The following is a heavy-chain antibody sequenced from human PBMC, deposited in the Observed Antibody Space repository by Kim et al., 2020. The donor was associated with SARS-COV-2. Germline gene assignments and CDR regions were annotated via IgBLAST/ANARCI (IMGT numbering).Heavy chain of an antibody. CDR3: ARSTHRKYYDFWSGSGAFDI. V-gene: IGHV4-31*03. CDR1: GGSISSGGYY. D-gene: IGHD3-3*01. Sequence: SETLSLTCTVSGGSISSGGYYWSWIRQHPGKGLEWIGYIYYSGSTYYNPSLKSRVTISVDTSKNQFSLKLSSVTAADTAVYYCARSTHRKYYDFWSGSGAFDIWGQGTMVTVSS. CDR2: IYYSGST. J-gene: IGHJ3*02.